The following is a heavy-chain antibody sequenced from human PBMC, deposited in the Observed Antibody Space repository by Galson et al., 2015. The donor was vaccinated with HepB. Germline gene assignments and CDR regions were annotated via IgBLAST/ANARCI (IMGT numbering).Heavy chain of an antibody. D-gene: IGHD2-15*01. Sequence: SLRLSCAASGFTFSSYSMNWVRQAPGKGLEWVSSISSSSSYIYYADSVKGRFTISRDNAKNSLYLQMNSLRAEDTAVYYCARVYCSGGSCYHWYFDLWGRGTLVTVSS. CDR2: ISSSSSYI. CDR3: ARVYCSGGSCYHWYFDL. J-gene: IGHJ2*01. V-gene: IGHV3-21*01. CDR1: GFTFSSYS.